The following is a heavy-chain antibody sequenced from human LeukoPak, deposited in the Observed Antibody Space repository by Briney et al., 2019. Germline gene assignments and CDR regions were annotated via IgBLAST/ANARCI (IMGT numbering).Heavy chain of an antibody. J-gene: IGHJ5*02. CDR1: GGTFSSYT. V-gene: IGHV1-69*02. D-gene: IGHD2-2*02. Sequence: SVKVSCKASGGTFSSYTISWVRQAPGQGLEWMGRIIPILGIANYALKFQGRVTITADKSTSTAYMELSSLRSEDTAVYYCARGYCSSTGCYRMGWGANWFDPWGQGTLVTVSS. CDR3: ARGYCSSTGCYRMGWGANWFDP. CDR2: IIPILGIA.